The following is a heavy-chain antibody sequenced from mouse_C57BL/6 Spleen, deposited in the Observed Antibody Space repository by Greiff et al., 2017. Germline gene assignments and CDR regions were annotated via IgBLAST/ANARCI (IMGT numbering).Heavy chain of an antibody. D-gene: IGHD1-1*01. J-gene: IGHJ4*01. V-gene: IGHV1-50*01. CDR1: GYTFTSYW. CDR3: ARSPSTVVADYAMDY. CDR2: IDPSDSYT. Sequence: QVQLQQPGAELVKPGASVKLSCKASGYTFTSYWMQWVKQRPGQGLEWIREIDPSDSYTNYNQKFKGKATLTVDTSSSTAYMQLSSLTSEDSAVYYCARSPSTVVADYAMDYWGQGTSVTVSS.